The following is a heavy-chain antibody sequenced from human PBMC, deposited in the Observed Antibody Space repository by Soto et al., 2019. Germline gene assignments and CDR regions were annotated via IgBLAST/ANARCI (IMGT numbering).Heavy chain of an antibody. D-gene: IGHD3-9*01. J-gene: IGHJ4*02. CDR1: GGSISSYY. CDR3: ARKRVLRYFDWPFGFDS. V-gene: IGHV4-59*01. CDR2: IYYSGST. Sequence: SETLSLTCTVSGGSISSYYWSWIRQPPGKGLEWIGYIYYSGSTNYNTSLTSRVTISADTPKNQFSLKLRSVTAAHTAVHYSARKRVLRYFDWPFGFDSWGQGNMVTVS.